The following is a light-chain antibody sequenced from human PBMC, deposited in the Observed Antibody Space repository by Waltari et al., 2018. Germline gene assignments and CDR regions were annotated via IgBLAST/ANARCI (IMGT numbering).Light chain of an antibody. Sequence: DIVMTQSPDSLAVSLGERATINCKSSQSVLYSPNNRNYLTWFQQKQGQPPKGLIYWASTRESGVPDRFSGSGSGPDFTLTISSLQAEDVAIYYCQQYLRTPPTFGQGTKLEIK. CDR3: QQYLRTPPT. J-gene: IGKJ2*01. V-gene: IGKV4-1*01. CDR2: WAS. CDR1: QSVLYSPNNRNY.